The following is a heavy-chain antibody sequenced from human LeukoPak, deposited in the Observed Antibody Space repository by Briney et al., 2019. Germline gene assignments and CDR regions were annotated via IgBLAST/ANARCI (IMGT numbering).Heavy chain of an antibody. CDR3: AADSGYSYGLFDY. Sequence: SVKVSCKASGGTFSSYAISWVRQAPGQGLEWMGGIIPIFGTANYAQKFQGRVPITADKSTSTAYMELSSLRSEDTAVYYCAADSGYSYGLFDYWGQGTLVTVSS. J-gene: IGHJ4*02. CDR1: GGTFSSYA. D-gene: IGHD5-18*01. V-gene: IGHV1-69*06. CDR2: IIPIFGTA.